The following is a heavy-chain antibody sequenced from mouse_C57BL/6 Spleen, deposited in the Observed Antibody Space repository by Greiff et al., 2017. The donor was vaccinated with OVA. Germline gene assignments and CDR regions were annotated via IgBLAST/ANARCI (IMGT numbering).Heavy chain of an antibody. D-gene: IGHD2-3*01. J-gene: IGHJ4*01. Sequence: VQLQQSGPELVKPGASVKISCKASGYTFTDYYMNWVKQSHGKSLEWIGDINPNNGGTSYNQKFKGKATLTVDKSSSTAYMELRSLTSEDSAVYYCARGGDGYFYAMDYWGQGTSGTVSS. CDR2: INPNNGGT. V-gene: IGHV1-26*01. CDR3: ARGGDGYFYAMDY. CDR1: GYTFTDYY.